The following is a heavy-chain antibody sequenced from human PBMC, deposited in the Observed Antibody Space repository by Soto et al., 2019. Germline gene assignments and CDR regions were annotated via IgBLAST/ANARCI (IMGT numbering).Heavy chain of an antibody. CDR2: INAGVECT. CDR3: AREVKGVTSFDY. V-gene: IGHV1-3*01. Sequence: QVQLVQSGPEMMQPGASVKVSCKASGFTAFSYGFHWVRQAPGQGPEWLGWINAGVECTIYSQRFQGRLQIPRDKAANTVYLEVNTLTYEDTAVYYCAREVKGVTSFDYWGQGTLVTVSS. D-gene: IGHD2-21*02. J-gene: IGHJ4*02. CDR1: GFTAFSYG.